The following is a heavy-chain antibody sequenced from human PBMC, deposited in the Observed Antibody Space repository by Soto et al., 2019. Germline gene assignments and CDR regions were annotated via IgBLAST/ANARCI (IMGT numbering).Heavy chain of an antibody. CDR3: AHIPNYYQYTRFAP. J-gene: IGHJ5*02. CDR2: IYWDDAK. Sequence: QITLKESGPTLGKPTQTLTLTCTFSGFSLSTSGVGVGWIRQPPGKALECLALIYWDDAKRYSPSLKNRLTITKDPSKHQVVLTMTNMDPVDTATYYCAHIPNYYQYTRFAPWGQGTLVTVSS. D-gene: IGHD3-10*01. V-gene: IGHV2-5*02. CDR1: GFSLSTSGVG.